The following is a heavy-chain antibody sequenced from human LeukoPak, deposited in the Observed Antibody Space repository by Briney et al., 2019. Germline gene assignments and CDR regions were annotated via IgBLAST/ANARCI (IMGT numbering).Heavy chain of an antibody. Sequence: ASVKVSCKASGFTFNAYYIHWVRQAPGQGLEWMGWINPNTGDTNFAQKFQGRVTMTRDTSISTAYMELSRLRSDDTAVYYCARDRYCTGGTCYGNLFDYWGQGTLVTVSS. CDR1: GFTFNAYY. J-gene: IGHJ4*02. V-gene: IGHV1-2*02. CDR2: INPNTGDT. CDR3: ARDRYCTGGTCYGNLFDY. D-gene: IGHD2-15*01.